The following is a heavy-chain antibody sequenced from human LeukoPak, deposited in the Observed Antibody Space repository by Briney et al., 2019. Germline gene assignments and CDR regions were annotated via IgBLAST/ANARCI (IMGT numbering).Heavy chain of an antibody. V-gene: IGHV3-7*01. CDR3: ARGLGGQPWYFDY. CDR1: GFSFSSYW. J-gene: IGHJ4*02. D-gene: IGHD3-16*01. CDR2: IKQDGSEK. Sequence: GGSLRLSCAASGFSFSSYWMSWVRQAPGKGLEWVANIKQDGSEKYYVDSVKGRFTISRDNAKNSLYLQINSLRAEDTAVYYCARGLGGQPWYFDYWGQGTLVTVSS.